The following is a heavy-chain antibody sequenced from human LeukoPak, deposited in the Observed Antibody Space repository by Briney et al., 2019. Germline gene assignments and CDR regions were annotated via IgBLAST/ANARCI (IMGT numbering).Heavy chain of an antibody. Sequence: GGPLRLSCAASGFTFNHYTMSWVRQAPGKGLGWVSTISVGGDTTYYADSVKGRFTISRHNSKNTLYLQMNSLRAEDTAVYYCAKVESTYWGQGTLVTVSA. J-gene: IGHJ4*02. D-gene: IGHD3-3*01. V-gene: IGHV3-23*01. CDR3: AKVESTY. CDR2: ISVGGDTT. CDR1: GFTFNHYT.